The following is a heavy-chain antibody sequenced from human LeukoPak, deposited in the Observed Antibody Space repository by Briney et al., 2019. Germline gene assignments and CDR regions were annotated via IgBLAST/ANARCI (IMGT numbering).Heavy chain of an antibody. CDR2: IYYSGST. Sequence: SETLSLTCTVSGGSISSGGYYWSWIRQHPGRGLEWIGYIYYSGSTYYNPSLKSRVTISVDTSKNQFSLKLSSVTAADTAVYYCARDRLDSSGYYSDHYYGMDVWGQGTTVTVSS. J-gene: IGHJ6*02. CDR1: GGSISSGGYY. V-gene: IGHV4-31*03. CDR3: ARDRLDSSGYYSDHYYGMDV. D-gene: IGHD3-22*01.